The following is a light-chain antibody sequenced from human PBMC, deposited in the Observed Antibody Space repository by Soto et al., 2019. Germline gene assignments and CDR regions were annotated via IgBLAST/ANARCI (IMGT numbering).Light chain of an antibody. CDR3: AAWDDSLSGYV. J-gene: IGLJ1*01. CDR1: SSKIGSNY. CDR2: RNN. Sequence: QSVLTQPPSASGTPGQRVTISFFGSSSKIGSNYVYWYQHLPGTAPKLLIYRNNQRPSGVPDRFSGSKSGTSASLATSGLRSEDEADYYCAAWDDSLSGYVFGSGTKVTVL. V-gene: IGLV1-47*01.